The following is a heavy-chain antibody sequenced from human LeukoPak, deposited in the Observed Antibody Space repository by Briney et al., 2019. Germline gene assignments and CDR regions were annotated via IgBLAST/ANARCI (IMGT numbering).Heavy chain of an antibody. CDR2: INPSGGST. V-gene: IGHV1-46*01. J-gene: IGHJ6*02. CDR1: GYTLTSYY. D-gene: IGHD3-22*01. Sequence: ASVKVSCKASGYTLTSYYMHWVRQAPGQGLEWMGIINPSGGSTSYAQKFQGRVTMTRDTSTSTVYVDLSSLRSEDTAVYYCARDSVGYYSDGSGFSRYYYYGMDVWGQGTTVTVSS. CDR3: ARDSVGYYSDGSGFSRYYYYGMDV.